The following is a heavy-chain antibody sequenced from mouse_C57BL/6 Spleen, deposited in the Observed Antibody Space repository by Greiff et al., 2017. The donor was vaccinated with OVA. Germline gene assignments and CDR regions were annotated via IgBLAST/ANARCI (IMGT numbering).Heavy chain of an antibody. V-gene: IGHV2-6*01. D-gene: IGHD2-1*01. Sequence: VKLMESGPGLVAPSQSLSITCTVSGFSLTSYGVDWVRQSPGKGLEWLGVIWGVGSTNYNSALKSRLSISKDNSKSQVFLKMNSLQTDDTAMYYCARGDYGNYVGAMDYWGQGTSVTVSS. J-gene: IGHJ4*01. CDR2: IWGVGST. CDR1: GFSLTSYG. CDR3: ARGDYGNYVGAMDY.